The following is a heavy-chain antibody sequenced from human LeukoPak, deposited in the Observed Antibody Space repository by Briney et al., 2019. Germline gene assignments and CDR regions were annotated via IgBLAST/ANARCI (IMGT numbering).Heavy chain of an antibody. CDR3: AKGGSRTKKGYSDY. Sequence: GGSLRLSCAASGFTFSSYAMSWVRLAPGKGLEWDSGVSGDGGYTYYADSVKGRLTISRDNSKSTLCLQMNSLRADDTAVYYWAKGGSRTKKGYSDYWGEGTLVTVSS. CDR2: VSGDGGYT. CDR1: GFTFSSYA. J-gene: IGHJ4*02. D-gene: IGHD2-15*01. V-gene: IGHV3-23*01.